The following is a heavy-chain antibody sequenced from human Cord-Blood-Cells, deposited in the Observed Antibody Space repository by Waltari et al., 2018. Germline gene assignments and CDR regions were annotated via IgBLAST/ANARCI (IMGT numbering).Heavy chain of an antibody. CDR2: ISGSVGST. D-gene: IGHD5-18*01. J-gene: IGHJ4*02. Sequence: EVQLVESGGGLVQPGGSLRLSCAASGFTFSSYAMRWVRQAPGKGLEWVSAISGSVGSTYDSDSVKGRFTISRDNSKNTLYLQMNSLRAEDTAVYYCAKSNTAMVDYWGQGTLVTVSS. CDR1: GFTFSSYA. CDR3: AKSNTAMVDY. V-gene: IGHV3-23*04.